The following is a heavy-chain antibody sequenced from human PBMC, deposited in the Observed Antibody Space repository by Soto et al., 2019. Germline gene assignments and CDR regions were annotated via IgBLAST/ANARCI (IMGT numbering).Heavy chain of an antibody. CDR2: ISGSGGST. CDR1: GFTFSSYP. D-gene: IGHD5-12*01. J-gene: IGHJ4*02. CDR3: AKRLSGYYFDY. Sequence: GGSLRLSCAASGFTFSSYPMTWVRQAPGKGLEWVSGISGSGGSTHYADSVKGRFTISRDNSKNTLYLQMNSLRAEDTAVYYCAKRLSGYYFDYWGQGTLVTVSS. V-gene: IGHV3-23*01.